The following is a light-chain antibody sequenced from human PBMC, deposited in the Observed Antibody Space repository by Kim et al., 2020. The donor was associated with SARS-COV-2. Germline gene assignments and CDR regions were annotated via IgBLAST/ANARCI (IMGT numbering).Light chain of an antibody. J-gene: IGLJ3*02. CDR1: SSNIGSNA. Sequence: ELTQPPSASGTPGQRVTISCSGSSSNIGSNAVNWYQHLPGTAPKLLIYTNNQRPSGVPDRFSGSKSGTSASLAITGLQSEDEADYYCAAWDDSLNGGVFGGGTQLTVL. V-gene: IGLV1-44*01. CDR2: TNN. CDR3: AAWDDSLNGGV.